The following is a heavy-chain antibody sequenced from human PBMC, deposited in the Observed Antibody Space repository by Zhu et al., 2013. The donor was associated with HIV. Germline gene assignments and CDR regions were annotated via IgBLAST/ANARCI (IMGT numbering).Heavy chain of an antibody. CDR3: ARGRWAWGRGSHDF. V-gene: IGHV1-8*01. D-gene: IGHD1-26*01. Sequence: QVQLVQSGAEVKRPASSVKISCRASGGTFSSHLINWVRLAPGQGLEWMGWMNPDSGNTGYAQRFQGRVTMTRDNSIRTAYMELNSLTSDDTAVYYCARGRWAWGRGSHDFWGQGTLVSVSS. J-gene: IGHJ4*02. CDR2: MNPDSGNT. CDR1: GGTFSSHL.